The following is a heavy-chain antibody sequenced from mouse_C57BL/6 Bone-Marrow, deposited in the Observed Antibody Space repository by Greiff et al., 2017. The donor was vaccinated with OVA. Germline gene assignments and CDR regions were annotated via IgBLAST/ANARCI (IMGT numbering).Heavy chain of an antibody. D-gene: IGHD2-3*01. CDR3: ARNDGYYVAMDY. J-gene: IGHJ4*01. CDR2: IWSGGST. Sequence: VQLQESGPGLVQPSQSLSITCTVSGFSLTSYGVHWVRQSPGKGLEWLGVIWSGGSTDYNAAFISRLSISKDNSKSQVFFKMNSLQAEDTARDYCARNDGYYVAMDYWGQGTSVTGSS. CDR1: GFSLTSYG. V-gene: IGHV2-2*01.